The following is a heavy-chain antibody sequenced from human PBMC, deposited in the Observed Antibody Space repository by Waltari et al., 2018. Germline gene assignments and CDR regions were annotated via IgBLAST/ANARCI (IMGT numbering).Heavy chain of an antibody. J-gene: IGHJ4*02. V-gene: IGHV4-30-4*08. CDR2: MFQSGTT. D-gene: IGHD3-22*01. Sequence: QVQLQESGPGLVKPSQTLSLICTVSGGSISSGAYHWTWIRQHPGKGLEFIGYMFQSGTTDSNPSIKVRVTISMDRSRNHLSLELRSVTAADTAVYYCARIPYNYYDRSYNDYWGQGTLVTVSS. CDR1: GGSISSGAYH. CDR3: ARIPYNYYDRSYNDY.